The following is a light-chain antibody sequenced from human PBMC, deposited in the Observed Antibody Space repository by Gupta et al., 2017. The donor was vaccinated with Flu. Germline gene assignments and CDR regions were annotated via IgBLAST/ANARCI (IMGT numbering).Light chain of an antibody. CDR1: SSNIGVNY. V-gene: IGLV1-51*01. CDR2: DNY. J-gene: IGLJ3*02. CDR3: GTWDNSRSFARV. Sequence: SALTQRPQGSAAPVQTVTISCSGSSSNIGVNYASWYQQFPGTAPKLLIYDNYKRPSGIPDRFSGSKSGMSATLDITGLQTGDEAIYYCGTWDNSRSFARVFGGGTTLTVL.